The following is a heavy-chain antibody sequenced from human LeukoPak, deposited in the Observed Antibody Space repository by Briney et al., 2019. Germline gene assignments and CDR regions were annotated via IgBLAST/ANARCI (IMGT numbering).Heavy chain of an antibody. CDR3: VRDVDY. J-gene: IGHJ4*02. CDR1: GYSITSGYF. Sequence: PSETLSLTCTVSGYSITSGYFWGWIRQPPGKGLERIGSIYHAGNTYYNPSLKTRVTISVDTSKNQFSLKLSFVTAADTAVYYCVRDVDYWGQGILVIVSS. CDR2: IYHAGNT. V-gene: IGHV4-38-2*02.